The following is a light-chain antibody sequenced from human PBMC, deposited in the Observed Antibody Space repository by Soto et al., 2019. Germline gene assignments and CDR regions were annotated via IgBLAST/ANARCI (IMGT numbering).Light chain of an antibody. J-gene: IGLJ1*01. CDR3: SSYTSSSTSYV. CDR2: DVS. V-gene: IGLV2-14*01. CDR1: SSDVGGYNY. Sequence: QSALTQPASVSGSPGQSITISCTGTSSDVGGYNYVSWYQQHPGKAPKLMIYDVSNRPSGVSNRFSGSKSGNTASLTISGFQAEDEADYYGSSYTSSSTSYVFGTGTKVTVL.